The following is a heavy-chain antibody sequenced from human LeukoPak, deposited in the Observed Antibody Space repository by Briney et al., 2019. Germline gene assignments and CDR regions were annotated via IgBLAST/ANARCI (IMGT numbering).Heavy chain of an antibody. CDR3: ARDLSHYDFWSGYYLDAFDI. Sequence: SETLSLTCTVSGYSISSGYYWGWIRQPPGKGLELFGSIYHSGSTYYNPSLKSRVTISVDTSKNKFSLKLSSVTAADTAVYYCARDLSHYDFWSGYYLDAFDIWGQGTMVTVSS. D-gene: IGHD3-3*01. CDR1: GYSISSGYY. J-gene: IGHJ3*02. CDR2: IYHSGST. V-gene: IGHV4-38-2*02.